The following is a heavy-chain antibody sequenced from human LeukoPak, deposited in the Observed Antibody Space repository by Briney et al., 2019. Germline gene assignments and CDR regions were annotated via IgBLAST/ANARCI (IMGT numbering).Heavy chain of an antibody. V-gene: IGHV3-23*01. D-gene: IGHD3-3*01. CDR1: GFTFSSYA. J-gene: IGHJ4*02. CDR2: ISGSGGST. Sequence: GGSLRLSCAASGFTFSSYAMSWVRQAPGKGLEWVSAISGSGGSTYYADSVKGRFTISRDNSKNTLYLQMNSLRAEDTAVYYCAKDPREFWYYDFWSGEYYFDYWGQGTLVTVSS. CDR3: AKDPREFWYYDFWSGEYYFDY.